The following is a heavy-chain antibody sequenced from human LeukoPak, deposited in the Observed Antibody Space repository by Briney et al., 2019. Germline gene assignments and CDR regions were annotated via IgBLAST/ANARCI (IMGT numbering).Heavy chain of an antibody. CDR3: ARDLRGGVPSYWYFDL. Sequence: GGSLRLSCAASGFTFSSAWMSWVRQAPGKGLEWVAFIKEDGGEIYYVDSVKGRFTISRDNAKNSLYLQMNSLRAEDTAVYYCARDLRGGVPSYWYFDLWGRGTLVTVSS. CDR1: GFTFSSAW. D-gene: IGHD3-10*01. CDR2: IKEDGGEI. J-gene: IGHJ2*01. V-gene: IGHV3-7*05.